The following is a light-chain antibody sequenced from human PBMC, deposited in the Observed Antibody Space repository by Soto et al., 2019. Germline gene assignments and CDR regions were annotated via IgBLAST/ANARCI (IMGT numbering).Light chain of an antibody. Sequence: QSALTQPASVSGSPGQSITISCSGTSSDVGGSNYVSWYQQHSGEAPKLMIYDVSYRPSGVSNRFSGSKSGNTASLTISGLQAEDEADYFCSLYTSSAPGVEFGGGTKVTVL. J-gene: IGLJ2*01. V-gene: IGLV2-14*03. CDR3: SLYTSSAPGVE. CDR1: SSDVGGSNY. CDR2: DVS.